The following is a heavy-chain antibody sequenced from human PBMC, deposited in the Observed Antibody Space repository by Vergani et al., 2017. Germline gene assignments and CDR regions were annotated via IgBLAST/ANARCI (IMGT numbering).Heavy chain of an antibody. CDR3: ARNVYGDYLGYFDY. D-gene: IGHD4-17*01. V-gene: IGHV2-70*15. Sequence: QVTLRESGPALVKPTQTLALTCTFSGFSLSTSGMCVSWIRQPPGKALEWLARIDWDDDKYYSTSLKTRLTISKDTSKNQVVLTMTNMDPVDTATYYCARNVYGDYLGYFDYWGQGTLVTVSS. CDR1: GFSLSTSGMC. CDR2: IDWDDDK. J-gene: IGHJ4*02.